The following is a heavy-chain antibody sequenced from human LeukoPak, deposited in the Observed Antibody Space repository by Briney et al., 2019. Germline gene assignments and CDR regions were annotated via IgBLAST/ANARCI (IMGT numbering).Heavy chain of an antibody. D-gene: IGHD6-25*01. J-gene: IGHJ4*02. V-gene: IGHV3-30*04. CDR1: GFTFSSYA. Sequence: PGGSLRLSCAASGFTFSSYAMHWVRQAPGKGLEGVAVISYDGSNKYYADSVKGRFTISRDNSKNTLYLQMNSLRAEDTAVYYCARGAAHDYWGQGTLVTVSS. CDR3: ARGAAHDY. CDR2: ISYDGSNK.